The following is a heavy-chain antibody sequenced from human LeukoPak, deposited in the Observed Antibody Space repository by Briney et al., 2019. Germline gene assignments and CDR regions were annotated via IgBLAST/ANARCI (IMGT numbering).Heavy chain of an antibody. CDR3: AKVVHRYNWNDVGWFDP. V-gene: IGHV3-23*01. J-gene: IGHJ5*02. Sequence: GGSLRLSCAASGFTFSSYGMSWVRQAPGKGLEWVSAISGSGGSTYYADSVKGRFTISRDNSKNTLYLQMNSLRAEDTAVYYCAKVVHRYNWNDVGWFDPWGQGTLVTVSS. CDR1: GFTFSSYG. D-gene: IGHD1-1*01. CDR2: ISGSGGST.